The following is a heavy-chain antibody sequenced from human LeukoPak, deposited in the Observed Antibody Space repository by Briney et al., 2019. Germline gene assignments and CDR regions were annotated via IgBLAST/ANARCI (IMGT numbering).Heavy chain of an antibody. V-gene: IGHV4-30-2*01. Sequence: SETLSFTCAVSGGSISSGGYSWSWIRQPPGKGLEWIGYIYHSGSTNYNPSLKSRVTISVDTSKNQFSLKLSSVTAADTAVYYCARGSGLGYSGFYNWFDPWGQGTLVTVSS. D-gene: IGHD6-25*01. CDR3: ARGSGLGYSGFYNWFDP. J-gene: IGHJ5*02. CDR2: IYHSGST. CDR1: GGSISSGGYS.